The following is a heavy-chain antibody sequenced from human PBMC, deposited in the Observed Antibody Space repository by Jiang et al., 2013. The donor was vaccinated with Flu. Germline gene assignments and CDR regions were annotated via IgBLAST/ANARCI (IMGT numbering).Heavy chain of an antibody. CDR3: TKGAYCGGDCHTPDYGMDV. D-gene: IGHD2-21*02. V-gene: IGHV3-23*01. J-gene: IGHJ6*02. Sequence: AASGFTFRSYAMTWVRRAPGKGLEWVSTVAVSSSWTNYADSVKGRFTNSRDNSKNTLYLQMDSLKTEDTAVYYCTKGAYCGGDCHTPDYGMDVWGQGTTVTVSS. CDR2: VAVSSSWT. CDR1: GFTFRSYA.